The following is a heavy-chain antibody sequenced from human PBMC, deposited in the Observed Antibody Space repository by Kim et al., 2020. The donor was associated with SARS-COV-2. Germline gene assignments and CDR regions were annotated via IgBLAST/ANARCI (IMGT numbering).Heavy chain of an antibody. V-gene: IGHV3-7*01. Sequence: KNFVDSVKGRCTSSRDNAKNSLYLQMSSLRAEDAAVYYGAGGRQAWGAFDIWGQGTVVTVSS. J-gene: IGHJ3*02. D-gene: IGHD1-26*01. CDR3: AGGRQAWGAFDI. CDR2: K.